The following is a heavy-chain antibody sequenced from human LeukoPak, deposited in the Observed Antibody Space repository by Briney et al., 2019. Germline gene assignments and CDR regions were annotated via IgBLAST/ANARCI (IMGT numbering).Heavy chain of an antibody. J-gene: IGHJ4*02. D-gene: IGHD6-13*01. CDR3: ASVYSSSWYSFDY. CDR1: GGSISSYY. CDR2: IYTSGST. Sequence: SETLSLTCTVSGGSISSYYWSWIRQPAGKGLEWIGRIYTSGSTNYNPSLKSRVTISVDKSKNQFSLRLSSVTAADTAVYYCASVYSSSWYSFDYWGQGTLVTVSS. V-gene: IGHV4-4*07.